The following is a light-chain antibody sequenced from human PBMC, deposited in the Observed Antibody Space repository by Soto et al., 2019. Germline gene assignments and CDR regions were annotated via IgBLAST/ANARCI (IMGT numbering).Light chain of an antibody. CDR3: AAWDGSLNNVL. Sequence: QSVLTQPPSASGTPGQRVTISCSGSGSSIGTNTVNWYRQLPGTPPKLVIHGDNQRPSRVPDRFSGSKSGTSASLAISGLQSEYEAEYYCAAWDGSLNNVLFGGGTKVTVL. CDR2: GDN. J-gene: IGLJ2*01. CDR1: GSSIGTNT. V-gene: IGLV1-44*01.